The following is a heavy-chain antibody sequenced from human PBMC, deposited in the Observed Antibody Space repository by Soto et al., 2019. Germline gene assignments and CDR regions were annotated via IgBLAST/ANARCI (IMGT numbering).Heavy chain of an antibody. CDR2: VYYSGST. CDR1: DGTIRSGGYY. D-gene: IGHD2-15*01. V-gene: IGHV4-31*03. J-gene: IGHJ4*02. Sequence: SETLSLTCTVSDGTIRSGGYYWSWIRQHPGKGLEWIGYVYYSGSTYYNPSLKSRVTISVDTSKNQFSLKLSSVTAADTAVYYCARDRREYCSGGSCYSGMGYWGQGTLVTVSS. CDR3: ARDRREYCSGGSCYSGMGY.